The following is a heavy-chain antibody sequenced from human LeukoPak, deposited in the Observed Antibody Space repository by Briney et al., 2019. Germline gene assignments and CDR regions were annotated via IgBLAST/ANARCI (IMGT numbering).Heavy chain of an antibody. Sequence: GPSVKVSCKASGYTFTTYGISWVRQAPGRGLEWMGWISVHNGKTNYAQKLQGRVTMTTDTSTGTGYMELRSLRSDDTAVYYCARGSYFDYWGQGTLVTVSS. CDR1: GYTFTTYG. CDR3: ARGSYFDY. V-gene: IGHV1-18*01. J-gene: IGHJ4*02. CDR2: ISVHNGKT.